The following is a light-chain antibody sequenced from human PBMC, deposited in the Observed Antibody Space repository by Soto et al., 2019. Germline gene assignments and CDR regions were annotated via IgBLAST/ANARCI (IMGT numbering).Light chain of an antibody. CDR3: SSYAGSNNYV. Sequence: QSVRTQPPSASGSPGQSVTISCTGTSSDVGAYTYVSWYQQHPGKAPKLMIYGVTERPSGVPDRFSGSKSGNTASLTVSGLQTEDEAYYYCSSYAGSNNYVFGTGTKVTVL. V-gene: IGLV2-8*01. J-gene: IGLJ1*01. CDR1: SSDVGAYTY. CDR2: GVT.